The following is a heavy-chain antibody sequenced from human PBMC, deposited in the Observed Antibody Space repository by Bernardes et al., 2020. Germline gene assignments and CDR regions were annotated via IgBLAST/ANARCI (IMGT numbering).Heavy chain of an antibody. CDR2: MNPNSGNT. J-gene: IGHJ5*02. D-gene: IGHD3-3*01. V-gene: IGHV1-8*01. CDR1: GYTFTSYD. CDR3: ARGGPTIFGVVTNWFDP. Sequence: KVSCKASGYTFTSYDINWVRQATGQGLEWMGWMNPNSGNTGYAQKFQGRVTMTRNTSISTAYMELSSLRSEDTAVYYCARGGPTIFGVVTNWFDPWGQGTLVTVSS.